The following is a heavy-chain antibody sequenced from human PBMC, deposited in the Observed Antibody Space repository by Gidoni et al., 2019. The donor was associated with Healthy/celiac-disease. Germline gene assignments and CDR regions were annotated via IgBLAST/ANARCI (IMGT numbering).Heavy chain of an antibody. V-gene: IGHV3-23*01. CDR3: AKDGYYYDSSGYHYYFDY. Sequence: GSGGSTYYADSVKGRFTISRDNSKNTLYLQMNSLRAEDTAVYYCAKDGYYYDSSGYHYYFDYWGQGTLVTVSS. J-gene: IGHJ4*02. CDR2: GSGGST. D-gene: IGHD3-22*01.